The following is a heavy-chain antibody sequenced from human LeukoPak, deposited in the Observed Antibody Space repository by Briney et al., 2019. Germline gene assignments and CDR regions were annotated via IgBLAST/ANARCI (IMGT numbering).Heavy chain of an antibody. D-gene: IGHD3-10*01. J-gene: IGHJ3*02. V-gene: IGHV4-34*01. CDR3: VRGEDMVRGVMTAFDT. CDR1: TGSFSGYS. CDR2: IDHSGTS. Sequence: SETLSLTCAVYTGSFSGYSWTWIRQSPGKGLEWIGEIDHSGTSKYNPSLKSRVTISLDTSKIQFSLKLSSVTAADTAVYYCVRGEDMVRGVMTAFDTWGQGTMVTVSS.